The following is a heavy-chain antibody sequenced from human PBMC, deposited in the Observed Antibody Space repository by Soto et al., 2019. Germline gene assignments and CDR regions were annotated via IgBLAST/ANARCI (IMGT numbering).Heavy chain of an antibody. CDR2: MNAKRGDT. CDR3: ARGNPFNYAGFDV. Sequence: QARLEQSRAEAKRPGASVKVSCKAAGSNVSDFDSNRLRQAYGQVPGMLGWMNAKRGDTFFAQRFHGTFNMTRDTYLSTAYMEVGSLPSADPAMYYCARGNPFNYAGFDVWGQGTTVAVSS. CDR1: GSNVSDFD. V-gene: IGHV1-8*01. J-gene: IGHJ6*02. D-gene: IGHD3-16*01.